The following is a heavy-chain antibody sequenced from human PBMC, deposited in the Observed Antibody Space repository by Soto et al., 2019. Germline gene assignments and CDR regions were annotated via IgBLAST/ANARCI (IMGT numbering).Heavy chain of an antibody. J-gene: IGHJ3*02. V-gene: IGHV1-3*01. Sequence: QVRLEQSGADVKTPGASVKVSCQASGYTFNIYAIHWVRQAPGQRPEWMGWMNAGNGNKEYSPKFHGRVTMTRDSYARSAYMELRGLTSEDTAGYYCARDYTYCGGDTGREAFDIWGQGTRVTVS. D-gene: IGHD2-21*01. CDR2: MNAGNGNK. CDR3: ARDYTYCGGDTGREAFDI. CDR1: GYTFNIYA.